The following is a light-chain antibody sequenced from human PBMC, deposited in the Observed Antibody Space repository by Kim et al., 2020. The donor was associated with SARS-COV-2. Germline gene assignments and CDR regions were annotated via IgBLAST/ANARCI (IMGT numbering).Light chain of an antibody. Sequence: ASVGDRVTIICRESQGVRNDLGWYQQKPGKAPKLLIYAAYNLQTGVPARFSGSGSGTNFTLTVSSLQPEDFATYYCLQDYNYPWTFGQGTKVDIK. J-gene: IGKJ1*01. V-gene: IGKV1-6*01. CDR2: AAY. CDR3: LQDYNYPWT. CDR1: QGVRND.